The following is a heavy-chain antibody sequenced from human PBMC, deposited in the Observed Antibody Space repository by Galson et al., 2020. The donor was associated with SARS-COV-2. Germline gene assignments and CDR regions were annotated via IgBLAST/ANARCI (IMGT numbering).Heavy chain of an antibody. CDR1: GYSISSGYY. CDR3: ARINLSRYSSGRYAFDYYMDV. J-gene: IGHJ6*03. D-gene: IGHD6-19*01. CDR2: IYHSGST. Sequence: TLSLTCTVSGYSISSGYYWGWIRQPPGKGLEWIGSIYHSGSTYYNPTLKRRVTISVDRSKNPFSLKLSSVTAADTAVYYCARINLSRYSSGRYAFDYYMDVWGKGTTVTV. V-gene: IGHV4-38-2*02.